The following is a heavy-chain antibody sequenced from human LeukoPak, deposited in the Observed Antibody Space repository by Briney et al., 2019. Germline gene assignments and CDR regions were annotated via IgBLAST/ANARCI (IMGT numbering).Heavy chain of an antibody. CDR2: VYTSGNT. CDR3: ARVARCTSCFDIDY. V-gene: IGHV4-4*07. CDR1: GGSTSSYY. Sequence: SETLSLTCSVSGGSTSSYYWSWIRQPAGKGLEWIGRVYTSGNTNYNPSLKSRVTMSVDTSKNQFSLTLSSVTAADTAVYYCARVARCTSCFDIDYWGQGTLVTVSS. J-gene: IGHJ4*02. D-gene: IGHD2-2*01.